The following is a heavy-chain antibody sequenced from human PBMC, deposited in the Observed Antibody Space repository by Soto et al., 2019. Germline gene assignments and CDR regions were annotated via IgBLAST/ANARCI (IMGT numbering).Heavy chain of an antibody. J-gene: IGHJ3*02. CDR3: AKLGFCGGDPCYPLDI. V-gene: IGHV1-18*01. D-gene: IGHD2-21*01. CDR2: ISTYNGNT. CDR1: GYTFTTYD. Sequence: ASVKVSCKASGYTFTTYDISRVRQAPGQGLEWMGRISTYNGNTNYPQSLQGRLTLTTDTSASTVYMDLSSLRSEDTAVYYCAKLGFCGGDPCYPLDIWGQGTKVTVSS.